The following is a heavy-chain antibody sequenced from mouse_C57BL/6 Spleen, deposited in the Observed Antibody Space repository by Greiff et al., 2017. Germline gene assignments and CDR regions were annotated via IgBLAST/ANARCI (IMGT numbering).Heavy chain of an antibody. CDR1: GFTFSDFY. D-gene: IGHD1-1*01. CDR2: SRNKANDYTT. CDR3: ARDEGRSFAY. V-gene: IGHV7-1*01. Sequence: EVKLMESGGGLVQSGRSLRLSCATSGFTFSDFYMEWVRQAPGKGLEWIAASRNKANDYTTEYSASVKGRFIVSRDTSQSILYLQMNALRAEDTAIYYCARDEGRSFAYWGQGTLVTVSA. J-gene: IGHJ3*01.